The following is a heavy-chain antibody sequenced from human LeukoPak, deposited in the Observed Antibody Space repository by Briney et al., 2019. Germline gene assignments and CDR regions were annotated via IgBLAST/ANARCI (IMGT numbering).Heavy chain of an antibody. J-gene: IGHJ4*02. V-gene: IGHV3-43*02. CDR1: GFTFDDYA. CDR2: ISGDGGST. D-gene: IGHD6-6*01. Sequence: GGSLRLSCAASGFTFDDYAMHWVRQAPGKGLEWVSLISGDGGSTYYADSVKGRFTISRDNSKNSLYLQMNSLRAEDTAVYYCASSLHYWGQGTLVTVSS. CDR3: ASSLHY.